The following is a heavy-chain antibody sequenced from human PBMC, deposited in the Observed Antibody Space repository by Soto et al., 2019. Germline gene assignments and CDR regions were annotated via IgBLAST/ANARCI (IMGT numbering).Heavy chain of an antibody. D-gene: IGHD2-15*01. J-gene: IGHJ5*02. Sequence: QVQLQESGPGLVKPSQTLSLTCTVSGGSISSGDYYWSWIRQPPGKGLEWIGYIYYSGSTYYNPSLKSRVTISVDTSKNQFSLKLSSVTAADTAVYYCARGRCSGGSCAVAEYWFDPWGQGTLVTVSS. CDR2: IYYSGST. V-gene: IGHV4-30-4*01. CDR3: ARGRCSGGSCAVAEYWFDP. CDR1: GGSISSGDYY.